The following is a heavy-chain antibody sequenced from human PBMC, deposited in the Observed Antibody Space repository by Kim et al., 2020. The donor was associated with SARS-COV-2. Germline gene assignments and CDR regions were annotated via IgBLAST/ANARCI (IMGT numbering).Heavy chain of an antibody. Sequence: SQTLSLSCVISGDSVSSDRAAWNWIRQSPPRGLEWMGRTYYRSKWFHDYALSVKGRIIINPDTSNNQFSLHLNSVTPEDTAVYFCAEGGFYNWFDAWGHG. J-gene: IGHJ5*01. CDR2: TYYRSKWFH. D-gene: IGHD3-16*01. CDR1: GDSVSSDRAA. CDR3: AEGGFYNWFDA. V-gene: IGHV6-1*01.